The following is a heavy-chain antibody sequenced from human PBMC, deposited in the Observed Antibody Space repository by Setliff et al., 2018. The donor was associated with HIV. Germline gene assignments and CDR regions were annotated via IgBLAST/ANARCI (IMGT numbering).Heavy chain of an antibody. CDR3: ATKKGAGATVFDN. D-gene: IGHD4-4*01. CDR2: IKSKHDGGTI. CDR1: GLTFSEAW. J-gene: IGHJ4*02. Sequence: GGSLRLSCVASGLTFSEAWMSWVRQAPGKGLEWIGRIKSKHDGGTIDYAVPVKGRFTISKDDSKDTLYLQMNRLRMEDTAIYYCATKKGAGATVFDNWGQGTLVTVSS. V-gene: IGHV3-15*01.